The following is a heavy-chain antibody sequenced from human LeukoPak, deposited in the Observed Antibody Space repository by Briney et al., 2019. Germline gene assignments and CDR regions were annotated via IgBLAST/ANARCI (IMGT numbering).Heavy chain of an antibody. V-gene: IGHV3-15*01. D-gene: IGHD2-21*02. Sequence: PGGSLRLSCAASGFTFSNAWMSWVRQAPGKGLEWVSRIKSKTDGGTTDYAAPVKGRFTISRDDSKNTLYLQMNSLKTEDTAVYYCTTLWRVVVVTATTDDYWGQGTLVTVSS. CDR3: TTLWRVVVVTATTDDY. CDR2: IKSKTDGGTT. J-gene: IGHJ4*02. CDR1: GFTFSNAW.